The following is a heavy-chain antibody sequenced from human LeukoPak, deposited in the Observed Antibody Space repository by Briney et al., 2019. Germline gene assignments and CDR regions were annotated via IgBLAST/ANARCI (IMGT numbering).Heavy chain of an antibody. CDR1: GFTFSSYA. Sequence: GGSLRLSCASSGFTFSSYAMHWLRQAPGKGLEDVSAISSNGGSTYYANSVKGRFTISRDNSKNTLYLQMGSLRAEDMAVYYCARGGVGYCSGGSCPDAFDIWGQGTMVTVSS. V-gene: IGHV3-64*01. D-gene: IGHD2-15*01. CDR3: ARGGVGYCSGGSCPDAFDI. CDR2: ISSNGGST. J-gene: IGHJ3*02.